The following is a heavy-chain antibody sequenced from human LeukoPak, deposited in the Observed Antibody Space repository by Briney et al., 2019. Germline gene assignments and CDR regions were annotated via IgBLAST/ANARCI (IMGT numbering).Heavy chain of an antibody. V-gene: IGHV4-34*01. CDR2: INHSGST. CDR1: GGSFSGYY. CDR3: ARRDSSLDY. D-gene: IGHD6-6*01. J-gene: IGHJ4*02. Sequence: PSETLSLTCAVYGGSFSGYYWSWIRQPPGKGLEWIGEINHSGSTNYNPSLKSRVTISVDTSKNQFSLKLSSVTAADTAVYYCARRDSSLDYWGQGTLVTASS.